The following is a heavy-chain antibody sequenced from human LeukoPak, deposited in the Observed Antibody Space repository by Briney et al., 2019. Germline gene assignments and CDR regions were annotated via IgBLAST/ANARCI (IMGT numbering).Heavy chain of an antibody. V-gene: IGHV3-48*01. J-gene: IGHJ4*02. CDR1: GFAFSSYN. D-gene: IGHD6-19*01. CDR2: ISSSRRTI. CDR3: ANQQLYSSGWPNAQFDY. Sequence: GGSLRLSCAASGFAFSSYNINWVRQAPGKGLEWVSYISSSRRTISYADSVKGRFTISRDNAKNTLYLQMNSLRAEDTAVYYCANQQLYSSGWPNAQFDYWGQGTLVTVSS.